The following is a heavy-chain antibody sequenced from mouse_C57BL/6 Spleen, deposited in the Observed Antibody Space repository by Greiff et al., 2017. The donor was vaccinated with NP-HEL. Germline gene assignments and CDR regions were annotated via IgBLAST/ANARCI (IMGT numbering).Heavy chain of an antibody. V-gene: IGHV1-80*01. CDR3: ARSDYYGSSPFAY. J-gene: IGHJ3*01. D-gene: IGHD1-1*01. CDR1: GYAFSSYW. Sequence: QFKLQQSGAELVKPGASVKISCKASGYAFSSYWMNWVKQRPGKGLEWIGQIYPGDGDTNYNGKFKGKATLTADKSSSTAYMQLSSLTSEDSAVYFCARSDYYGSSPFAYWGQGTLVTVSA. CDR2: IYPGDGDT.